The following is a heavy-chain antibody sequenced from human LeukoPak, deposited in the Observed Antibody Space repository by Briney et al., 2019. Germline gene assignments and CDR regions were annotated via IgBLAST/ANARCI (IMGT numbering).Heavy chain of an antibody. D-gene: IGHD3-10*01. V-gene: IGHV3-48*02. CDR1: GFTFSSYS. Sequence: GGSLRLSCAASGFTFSSYSMNWGRQAPGKGLEWVSYISSSSSTIYYAESVKGRVTISTDNTKNSLYLQMNSLRDEDTAVYYCASDQGGVWFGESDYWGQGTLVTVSS. CDR3: ASDQGGVWFGESDY. CDR2: ISSSSSTI. J-gene: IGHJ4*02.